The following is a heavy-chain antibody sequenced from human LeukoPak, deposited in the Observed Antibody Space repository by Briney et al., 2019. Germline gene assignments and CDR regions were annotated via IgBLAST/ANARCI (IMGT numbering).Heavy chain of an antibody. D-gene: IGHD4-11*01. CDR3: ARDDSDYLY. CDR1: GGSISSFH. CDR2: IYNRGST. V-gene: IGHV4-4*07. J-gene: IGHJ4*02. Sequence: SETLSLTCTVSGGSISSFHWSWIRQPAGKGLDWIGRIYNRGSTNYNPSLKSRVTMSVDTSKNQFSLKLSSVTAADTAVYYCARDDSDYLYWGQGTLVTVSS.